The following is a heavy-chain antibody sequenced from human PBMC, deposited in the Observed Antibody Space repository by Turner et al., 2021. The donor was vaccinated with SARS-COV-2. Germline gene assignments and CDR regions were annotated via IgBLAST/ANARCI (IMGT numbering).Heavy chain of an antibody. V-gene: IGHV1-24*01. Sequence: QVQLVQSGAEMKKPGASVKVSCKVSGYTLTELFIHWVRQAPGKGLEWMGGFDPEGRETIYAQQFQGRVTMTEDTSTDIAYMELSSLSSDDTAVYYCATDPLGSAGYDYWGQGTLVTVSS. CDR3: ATDPLGSAGYDY. D-gene: IGHD6-25*01. CDR2: FDPEGRET. CDR1: GYTLTELF. J-gene: IGHJ4*02.